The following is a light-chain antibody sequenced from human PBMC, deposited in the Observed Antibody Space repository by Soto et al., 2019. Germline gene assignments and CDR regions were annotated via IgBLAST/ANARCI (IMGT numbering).Light chain of an antibody. CDR1: KSVSSSY. CDR3: QQYGSSPYT. V-gene: IGKV3D-20*01. Sequence: EIVLPRSPATLSLPPGERATLSCGASKSVSSSYLACYEQKPGLAPRLLINAPSSRATGIPDRFSGSGSGTYFTLTISRLEPEDFAVYYCQQYGSSPYTFGQGTKLVIK. J-gene: IGKJ2*01. CDR2: APS.